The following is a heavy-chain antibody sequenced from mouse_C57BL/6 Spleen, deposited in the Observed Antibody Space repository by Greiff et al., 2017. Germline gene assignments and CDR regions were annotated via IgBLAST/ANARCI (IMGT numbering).Heavy chain of an antibody. Sequence: QVQLQQPGAELVRPGTSVKLSCKASGYTFTSYWMHWVKQRPGQGLEWIGVIDPSDSYTNYNQKLKGKATLTVDTSSSTAYMQLSSLTSEGSAVYYCAEGGFAYWGQGTLVTVSA. CDR1: GYTFTSYW. V-gene: IGHV1-59*01. CDR2: IDPSDSYT. J-gene: IGHJ3*01. CDR3: AEGGFAY.